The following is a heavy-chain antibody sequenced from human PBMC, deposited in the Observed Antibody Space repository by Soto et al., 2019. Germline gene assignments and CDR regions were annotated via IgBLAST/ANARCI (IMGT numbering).Heavy chain of an antibody. CDR1: GGTFRNSA. Sequence: QVQLEQSGAEVKKPGSSVKVSCKASGGTFRNSAISWVRQAPGQGLEWMGGIMPIFRTPDYSQKFQGRVTITADESTSTAYMELSGLRSDDTAVYYCARDNARPQLGGNYYYILDVWGQGTTVTVSS. J-gene: IGHJ6*02. D-gene: IGHD3-3*02. CDR2: IMPIFRTP. V-gene: IGHV1-69*12. CDR3: ARDNARPQLGGNYYYILDV.